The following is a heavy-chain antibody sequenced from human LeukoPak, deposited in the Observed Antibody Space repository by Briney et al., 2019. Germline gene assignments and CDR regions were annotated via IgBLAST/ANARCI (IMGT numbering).Heavy chain of an antibody. CDR1: GFTFSTLS. CDR3: ARGGSRTVSDPRVGY. Sequence: GGSLRLSCAASGFTFSTLSMNWVRQAPGKGLEWISYISSSSSAIYYADSVKGRFTISRDNAKNSLYLQMNSLRDEDTAMYYCARGGSRTVSDPRVGYWGQGTLVTVSS. J-gene: IGHJ4*02. CDR2: ISSSSSAI. V-gene: IGHV3-48*02. D-gene: IGHD5/OR15-5a*01.